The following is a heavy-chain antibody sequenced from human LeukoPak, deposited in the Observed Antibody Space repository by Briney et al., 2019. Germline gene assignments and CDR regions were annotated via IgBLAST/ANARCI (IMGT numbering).Heavy chain of an antibody. CDR2: IIGSSGDT. V-gene: IGHV3-23*01. CDR3: AKGAYDYIEMGYFDS. J-gene: IGHJ4*02. CDR1: GFSFSNFA. Sequence: GGSLRLSCAASGFSFSNFAMSWVRQAPGRGLEWVSLIIGSSGDTFYADSVKGRFTISRDNSKNRLYLQMNSLRAEDTALYYCAKGAYDYIEMGYFDSWGQGTLVTVSS. D-gene: IGHD5-12*01.